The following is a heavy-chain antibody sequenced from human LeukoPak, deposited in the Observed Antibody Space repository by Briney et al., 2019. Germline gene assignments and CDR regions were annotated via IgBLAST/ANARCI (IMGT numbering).Heavy chain of an antibody. CDR1: GGSFHGYY. CDR3: AREISPADSSSAFDY. Sequence: SETLSLTCAVYGGSFHGYYWSWIRQPPGKGLEWIGEINHSGSTNYNPSLKGRVTISVDTSKNQFSLRLSSVTAADTAVYYCAREISPADSSSAFDYWGQGTLVTVSS. J-gene: IGHJ4*02. V-gene: IGHV4-34*01. D-gene: IGHD6-6*01. CDR2: INHSGST.